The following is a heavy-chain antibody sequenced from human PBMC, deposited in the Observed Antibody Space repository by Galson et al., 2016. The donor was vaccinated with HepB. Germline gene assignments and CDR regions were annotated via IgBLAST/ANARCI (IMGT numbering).Heavy chain of an antibody. D-gene: IGHD3-22*01. CDR2: IKQDGSET. CDR1: RFSLSAHW. J-gene: IGHJ2*01. Sequence: SLRLSYAASRFSLSAHWMSWVRQAPGKGLEWVANIKQDGSETYFVDSVKGRFTISRDNAENSLYLEMNSLRAEDTAVYYCAREYFDVSGYYYMGVRYFDLWGRGTLVTVSS. CDR3: AREYFDVSGYYYMGVRYFDL. V-gene: IGHV3-7*04.